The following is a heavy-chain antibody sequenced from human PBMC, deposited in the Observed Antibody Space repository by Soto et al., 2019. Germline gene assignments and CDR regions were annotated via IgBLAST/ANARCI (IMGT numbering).Heavy chain of an antibody. D-gene: IGHD2-2*02. CDR3: ARDDSCSSTSGYIYYYYYGMDV. J-gene: IGHJ6*02. Sequence: GGSLRLSCAASGFTFSSYWMSWVRQAPGKGLEWVANIKQDGSEKYYVDSVKGRFTISRDNAKNSLYLQMNSLRAEDTAVYYCARDDSCSSTSGYIYYYYYGMDVWGQGTTFTVSS. CDR2: IKQDGSEK. CDR1: GFTFSSYW. V-gene: IGHV3-7*01.